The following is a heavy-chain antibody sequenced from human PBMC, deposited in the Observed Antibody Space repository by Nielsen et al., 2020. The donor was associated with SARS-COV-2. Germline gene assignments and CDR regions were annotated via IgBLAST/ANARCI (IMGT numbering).Heavy chain of an antibody. J-gene: IGHJ4*02. D-gene: IGHD2-21*01. Sequence: GESLKISCAASGFTFNSYGMHWARQPPGKGLEWMAVISHDGGNKYYADSVKGRFTISRDNSKNTLYLQMNSLRAEDTAVYYCAREGAYCGGDCYSGLDYWGQGTLVTVSS. CDR3: AREGAYCGGDCYSGLDY. CDR1: GFTFNSYG. V-gene: IGHV3-30*03. CDR2: ISHDGGNK.